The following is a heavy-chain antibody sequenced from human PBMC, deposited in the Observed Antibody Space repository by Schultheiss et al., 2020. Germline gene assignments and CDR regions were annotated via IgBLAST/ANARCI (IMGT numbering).Heavy chain of an antibody. CDR2: INHSGST. J-gene: IGHJ4*02. D-gene: IGHD4-17*01. CDR3: ARDRTVTTLGGLDY. CDR1: GGSISSSSYY. V-gene: IGHV4-39*02. Sequence: SETLSLTCTVSGGSISSSSYYWGWIRQPPGKGLEWIGEINHSGSTNYNPSLKSRVTISVDTSKNQFSLKLSSVTAADTAVYYCARDRTVTTLGGLDYWGQGTLVTVSS.